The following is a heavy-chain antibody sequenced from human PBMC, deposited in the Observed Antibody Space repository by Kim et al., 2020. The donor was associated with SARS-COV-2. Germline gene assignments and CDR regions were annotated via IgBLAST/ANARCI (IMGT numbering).Heavy chain of an antibody. V-gene: IGHV3-30-3*01. D-gene: IGHD1-26*01. J-gene: IGHJ4*02. CDR1: GFTFSSYA. Sequence: GGSLRLSCAASGFTFSSYAMHWVRQAPGKGLEWVAVISYDGSNKYYADSVKGRFTISRDNSKNTLYLQMNSLRAEDTAVYYCARDWGLDTSGWGSYSEGVDYWGQGTLVTVSS. CDR3: ARDWGLDTSGWGSYSEGVDY. CDR2: ISYDGSNK.